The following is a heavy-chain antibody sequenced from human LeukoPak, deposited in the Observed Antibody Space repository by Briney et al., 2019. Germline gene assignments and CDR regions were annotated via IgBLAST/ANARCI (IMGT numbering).Heavy chain of an antibody. CDR3: ARDLDDYGDRNWFDL. J-gene: IGHJ5*02. Sequence: GGSLRLSCAASGFTFSSYSMNWVRQAPGKGLEWVSSISSSSTYIYYADSVKGRFTISRDNAKNSLYLQLNSLRAEDTAVYYCARDLDDYGDRNWFDLWGQGTLVTVSS. V-gene: IGHV3-21*04. CDR1: GFTFSSYS. D-gene: IGHD4-17*01. CDR2: ISSSSTYI.